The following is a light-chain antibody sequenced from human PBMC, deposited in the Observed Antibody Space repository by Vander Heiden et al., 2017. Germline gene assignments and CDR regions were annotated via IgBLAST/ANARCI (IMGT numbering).Light chain of an antibody. CDR3: QQSDSNPLFT. V-gene: IGKV1-39*01. J-gene: IGKJ3*01. CDR1: QSISSY. CDR2: AAS. Sequence: DIQMTQSPSSLSASVGDRVTITCRASQSISSYLNWYQQKPGKAPKLLIYAASSLQSGVTSSCSGSGSGTDFTLTISSRQPEDFATYYCQQSDSNPLFTFGHGTKVDIK.